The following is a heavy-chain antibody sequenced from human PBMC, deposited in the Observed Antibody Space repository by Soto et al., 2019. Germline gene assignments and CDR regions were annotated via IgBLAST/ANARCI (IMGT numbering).Heavy chain of an antibody. CDR1: GGPVRSGSHY. V-gene: IGHV4-61*01. CDR3: ARFIAVAGNEYFDQ. Sequence: PSETLSLTCTVSGGPVRSGSHYWTWIRQPPGKGLEWIGNIHHTGSTNYNPSLNSRLSIGVDTSKNQFSLRLRSLTAADTAVYYCARFIAVAGNEYFDQWGQGTPVTVSS. J-gene: IGHJ4*02. CDR2: IHHTGST. D-gene: IGHD6-19*01.